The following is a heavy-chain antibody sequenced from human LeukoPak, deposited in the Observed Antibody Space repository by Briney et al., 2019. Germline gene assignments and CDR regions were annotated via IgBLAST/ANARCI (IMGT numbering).Heavy chain of an antibody. CDR2: IYYSGST. CDR1: GGSISSGSYY. CDR3: ARTDQQLALFDY. D-gene: IGHD6-13*01. J-gene: IGHJ4*02. Sequence: SETLSLTCTVSGGSISSGSYYWSWIRQPPGKGLEWIGYIYYSGSTNYNPSLKSRVTISVDTSKNQFSLKLSSVTAADTAVYYCARTDQQLALFDYWGQGTLVTVSS. V-gene: IGHV4-61*01.